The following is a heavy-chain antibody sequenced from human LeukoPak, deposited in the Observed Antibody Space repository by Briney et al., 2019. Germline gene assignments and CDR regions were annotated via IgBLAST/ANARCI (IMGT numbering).Heavy chain of an antibody. CDR1: GYSFTSYW. CDR2: IYPDDSDT. J-gene: IGHJ5*02. D-gene: IGHD2-2*01. V-gene: IGHV5-51*01. Sequence: GESLKISCKGSGYSFTSYWIGWVRQMPGKGLEWIGIIYPDDSDTRYSPSFQGQVTISADKSISTTYLQWSRLKASDTAMYYCARQTGYCSGTSCYRWFDPWGQGTLVTVSS. CDR3: ARQTGYCSGTSCYRWFDP.